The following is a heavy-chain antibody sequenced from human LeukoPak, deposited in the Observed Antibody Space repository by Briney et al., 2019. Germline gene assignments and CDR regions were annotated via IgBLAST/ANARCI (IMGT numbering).Heavy chain of an antibody. Sequence: PSETLSLTCTVSGVSISSYYWSWIRQPPGKGLEWIGYIYYSGSTNYNPSLKSRVTISVDTSKNQFSLKLSSVTAADTAVYYCARFPTYWGQGTLVTVSS. CDR2: IYYSGST. J-gene: IGHJ4*02. V-gene: IGHV4-59*01. CDR1: GVSISSYY. CDR3: ARFPTY.